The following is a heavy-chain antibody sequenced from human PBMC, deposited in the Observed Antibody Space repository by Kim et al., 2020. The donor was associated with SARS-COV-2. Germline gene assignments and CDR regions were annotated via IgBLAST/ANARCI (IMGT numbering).Heavy chain of an antibody. J-gene: IGHJ6*02. V-gene: IGHV3-33*05. CDR2: MSYDGSNK. Sequence: GGSLRLSCAASGFTFSSYGMHWVRQAPGKGLEWVAVMSYDGSNKYYADSVKGRFTISRDNSKNTLYLQMNSLRAEDTAVYYCARDRVAVAGFYYYYGMDVWGQGTTVTVSS. D-gene: IGHD6-19*01. CDR1: GFTFSSYG. CDR3: ARDRVAVAGFYYYYGMDV.